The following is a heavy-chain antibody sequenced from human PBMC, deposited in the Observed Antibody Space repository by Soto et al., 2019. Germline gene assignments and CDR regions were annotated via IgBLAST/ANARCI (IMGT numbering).Heavy chain of an antibody. V-gene: IGHV4-59*01. CDR2: IYYSGST. Sequence: SETLSVTCTVSGGSISRYYWSWFRQPPGKGMEWIGYIYYSGSTTYNPPLKSRVTISVDTSKTQFSLKLSSVTAADTAVYYCARSSSSWYWFDYWGQGTLVTGSS. J-gene: IGHJ4*01. CDR3: ARSSSSWYWFDY. D-gene: IGHD6-13*01. CDR1: GGSISRYY.